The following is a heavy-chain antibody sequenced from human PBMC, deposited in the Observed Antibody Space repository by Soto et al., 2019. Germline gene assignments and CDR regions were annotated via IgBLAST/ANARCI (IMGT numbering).Heavy chain of an antibody. CDR3: ARGITIFGVVAKWFDP. V-gene: IGHV1-8*01. CDR2: MNPNSGNT. Sequence: TGQGLHWMGWMNPNSGNTGYAQQFQGRVTMTRNTSISTAYMELSSLRSEDTAVYYCARGITIFGVVAKWFDPWAQGTLVT. J-gene: IGHJ5*02. D-gene: IGHD3-3*01.